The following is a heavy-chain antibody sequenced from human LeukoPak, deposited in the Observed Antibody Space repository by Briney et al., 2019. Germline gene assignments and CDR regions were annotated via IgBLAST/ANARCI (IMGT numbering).Heavy chain of an antibody. CDR1: GFTFSSYS. Sequence: GGSLRLSCAASGFTFSSYSMNWVRQAPGKGLEWVAVIWYDGSNKYYADSVKGRFTISRDNSKNTLYLQMNSLRAEDTAVYYCAKDLTGTTAFDYWGQGTLVTVSS. CDR2: IWYDGSNK. D-gene: IGHD1-7*01. CDR3: AKDLTGTTAFDY. V-gene: IGHV3-33*06. J-gene: IGHJ4*02.